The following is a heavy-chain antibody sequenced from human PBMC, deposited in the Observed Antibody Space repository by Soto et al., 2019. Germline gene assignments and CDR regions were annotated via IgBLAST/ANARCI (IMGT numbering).Heavy chain of an antibody. CDR1: GGSSSGYY. CDR2: INHSGST. D-gene: IGHD4-4*01. Sequence: SETLSLTCAVYGGSSSGYYWSWIRQPPGKGLEWIGEINHSGSTNYNPSLKSRVTISVDTSKNQFSLKLSSVTAADTAVYYCARGDRSTVTSLDLFDYWGQGTLVTVSS. J-gene: IGHJ4*02. CDR3: ARGDRSTVTSLDLFDY. V-gene: IGHV4-34*01.